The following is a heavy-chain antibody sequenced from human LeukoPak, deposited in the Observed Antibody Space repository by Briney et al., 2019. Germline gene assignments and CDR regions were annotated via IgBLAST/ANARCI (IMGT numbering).Heavy chain of an antibody. CDR2: IYYSGST. J-gene: IGHJ6*03. V-gene: IGHV4-39*01. CDR1: GGSISSSSYY. CDR3: ARHQGYSSSWYPKYYYYYYMDV. Sequence: PSETLSLTCTVSGGSISSSSYYWGWIRQPPGRGLEWIGSIYYSGSTYYNPSLKSRVTISVDTSKNQFSLSLSSVTAADTAVYYCARHQGYSSSWYPKYYYYYYMDVWGKGTTVTISS. D-gene: IGHD6-13*01.